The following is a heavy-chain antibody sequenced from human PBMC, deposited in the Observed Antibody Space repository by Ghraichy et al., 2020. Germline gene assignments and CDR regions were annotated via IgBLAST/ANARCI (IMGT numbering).Heavy chain of an antibody. J-gene: IGHJ4*02. CDR1: GDSISTYY. D-gene: IGHD6-13*01. Sequence: SETLSLTCTVSGDSISTYYWSWIRQTPGKGLEWIGSIYHTGTTNYNPSLKSRVAISVDTSKNQFSLKLSSVTDAETAVYYCAVGGAVAGPYLNYSGQGTLVSVSS. CDR2: IYHTGTT. V-gene: IGHV4-59*01. CDR3: AVGGAVAGPYLNY.